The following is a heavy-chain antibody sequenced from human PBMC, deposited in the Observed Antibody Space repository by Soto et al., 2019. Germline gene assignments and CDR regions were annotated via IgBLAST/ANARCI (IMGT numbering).Heavy chain of an antibody. CDR1: GFTFSSYG. V-gene: IGHV3-30*18. D-gene: IGHD6-19*01. Sequence: GGSLRLSCAASGFTFSSYGMHWVRQAPGKGLEWVAVISYDGSNKYYADSVKGRFTISRDNSKNTLYLQMNSLRAEDTAVYYCAKDFFYSRGWYTGPPGYAFDIWGQGTMVTVSS. CDR2: ISYDGSNK. CDR3: AKDFFYSRGWYTGPPGYAFDI. J-gene: IGHJ3*02.